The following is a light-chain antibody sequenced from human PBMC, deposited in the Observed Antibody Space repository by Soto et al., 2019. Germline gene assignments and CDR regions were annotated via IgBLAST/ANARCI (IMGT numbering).Light chain of an antibody. CDR3: GTWDSSLRVGWV. J-gene: IGLJ3*02. CDR1: SSNIGNNY. Sequence: QSVLTQPPSVSAAPGQKVTISCSGSSSNIGNNYVSWYQQLPGTAPKLLIYDNNKRPSGIPDRFSGSKSGTSATLGITGLQTGDEAHYYCGTWDSSLRVGWVFGGGTKLTVL. CDR2: DNN. V-gene: IGLV1-51*01.